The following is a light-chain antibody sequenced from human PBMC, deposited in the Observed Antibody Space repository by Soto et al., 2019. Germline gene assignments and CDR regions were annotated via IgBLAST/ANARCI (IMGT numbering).Light chain of an antibody. CDR2: VAS. Sequence: IRMTQSPSSLSASTGDRVTITCRASQGISSYLAWYQQKPGKAPKLLIYVASTLQSGVPPRFSGSGSGTEFTLTISSLQPEDFATYYCQYLNSYPTFGQGTRLEIK. J-gene: IGKJ5*01. CDR1: QGISSY. CDR3: QYLNSYPT. V-gene: IGKV1-9*01.